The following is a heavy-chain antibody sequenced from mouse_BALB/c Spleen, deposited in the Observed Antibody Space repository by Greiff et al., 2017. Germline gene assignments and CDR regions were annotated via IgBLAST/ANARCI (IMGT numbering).Heavy chain of an antibody. CDR2: INPGSGGT. CDR1: GFAFNNYL. D-gene: IGHD2-4*01. V-gene: IGHV1-54*01. J-gene: IGHJ2*01. Sequence: VQLQPSGAELVRPGTSVKVFCQASGFAFNNYLIERVEKRAGQGLEWIGVINPGSGGTNYNEKFKGKATLTADKSSSTAYMQLSSLTSDDSAVYFRARGYDYDWYYFDYWGQGTTLTVSS. CDR3: ARGYDYDWYYFDY.